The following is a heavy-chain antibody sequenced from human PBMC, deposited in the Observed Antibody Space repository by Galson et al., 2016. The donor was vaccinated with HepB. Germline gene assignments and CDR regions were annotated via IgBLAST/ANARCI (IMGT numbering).Heavy chain of an antibody. CDR3: ARDRHHLGYWYLDL. CDR1: GFSFRDYI. Sequence: SLRLSCAVSGFSFRDYIMHWVRQAPGKGLEWISYISAGSTTILYAGSVRGRFTVSRDNAQNSLSLQMNSLRDDDTAVYFCARDRHHLGYWYLDLWGRGTLVTVSS. D-gene: IGHD1-14*01. V-gene: IGHV3-48*02. J-gene: IGHJ2*01. CDR2: ISAGSTTI.